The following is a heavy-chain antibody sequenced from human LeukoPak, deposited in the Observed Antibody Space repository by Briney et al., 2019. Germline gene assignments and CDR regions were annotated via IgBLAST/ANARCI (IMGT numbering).Heavy chain of an antibody. Sequence: ASVKVSCKASGYTFTSYYMHWVRQAPGQGLEWMGIINPSGGSTSYAQKFQGRVTMTRGTSTSTVYMELSSLRSEDTAVYYCARAGGSIAARDYYYYYYMDVWGKGTTVTVSS. CDR3: ARAGGSIAARDYYYYYYMDV. J-gene: IGHJ6*03. D-gene: IGHD6-6*01. V-gene: IGHV1-46*01. CDR2: INPSGGST. CDR1: GYTFTSYY.